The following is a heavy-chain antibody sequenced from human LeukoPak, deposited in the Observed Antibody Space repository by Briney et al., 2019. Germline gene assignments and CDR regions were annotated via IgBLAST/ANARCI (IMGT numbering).Heavy chain of an antibody. CDR3: TTGDTAMAYYFDY. J-gene: IGHJ4*02. D-gene: IGHD5-18*01. V-gene: IGHV3-15*01. Sequence: GGSLRLSCAAPGFTFSNAWMSWVRQAPGKGLEWVGRIKSKTDGGTTDYAAPVKGRFTISRDDSKNTLYLQMNSLKTEDTAVYYCTTGDTAMAYYFDYWGQGTLVTVSS. CDR2: IKSKTDGGTT. CDR1: GFTFSNAW.